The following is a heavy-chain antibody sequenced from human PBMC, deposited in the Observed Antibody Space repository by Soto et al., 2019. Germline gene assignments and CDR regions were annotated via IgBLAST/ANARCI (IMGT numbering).Heavy chain of an antibody. CDR2: ISGSGGST. J-gene: IGHJ6*03. Sequence: GGSLRLSCAASGFTFSSYAMSWVRQAPGKGLEWVSVISGSGGSTYHADSVKGRFTISRDNSKNTLYLQMSSLRAEDTAVYFCAKDGIVLRGFRPSYMDVWGKGTTVTVSS. D-gene: IGHD3-10*01. CDR3: AKDGIVLRGFRPSYMDV. CDR1: GFTFSSYA. V-gene: IGHV3-23*01.